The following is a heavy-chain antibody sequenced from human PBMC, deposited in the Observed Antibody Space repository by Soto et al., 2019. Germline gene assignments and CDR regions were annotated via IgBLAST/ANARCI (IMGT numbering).Heavy chain of an antibody. V-gene: IGHV3-30*03. J-gene: IGHJ4*02. CDR1: GFTFSTHD. Sequence: GGSLRLSCAASGFTFSTHDLHWVRQAPGKGLEWVALISYDGSNEYYAGSVKGRFTISRDNSKNTLYLQMNSLRPEDTAVYYCAEGRDSSGYYYAYWGQGALVTVS. CDR3: AEGRDSSGYYYAY. CDR2: ISYDGSNE. D-gene: IGHD3-22*01.